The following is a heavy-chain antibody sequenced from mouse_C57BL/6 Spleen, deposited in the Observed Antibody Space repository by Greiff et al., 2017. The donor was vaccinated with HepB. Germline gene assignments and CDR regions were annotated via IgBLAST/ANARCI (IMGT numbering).Heavy chain of an antibody. CDR3: ATYGSSHWYFDV. Sequence: QVQLQQSGAELVQPGASVKVSCKTSGYTFTSYWMHWVKQRPGHGLEWIGRIHPSDSDTNYNQQFNGKATSTFDKSSSTAYMQLSSLTSEDSAVYYCATYGSSHWYFDVWGTGTTVTVSS. V-gene: IGHV1-74*01. CDR1: GYTFTSYW. J-gene: IGHJ1*03. CDR2: IHPSDSDT. D-gene: IGHD1-1*01.